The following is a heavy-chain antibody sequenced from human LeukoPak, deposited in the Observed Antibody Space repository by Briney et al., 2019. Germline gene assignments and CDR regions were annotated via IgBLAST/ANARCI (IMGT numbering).Heavy chain of an antibody. CDR1: GFTFSDSW. V-gene: IGHV3-7*01. J-gene: IGHJ6*02. CDR2: MNQDGSEK. D-gene: IGHD3-16*01. CDR3: TTYTHWVAGDV. Sequence: GGSLRLSCAASGFTFSDSWMSWVRQAPGKGLEWVANMNQDGSEKDYVDSVKGRFTISRDNARNSLYLQMGSLRAEDTAVYYCTTYTHWVAGDVWGQGTTVTVSS.